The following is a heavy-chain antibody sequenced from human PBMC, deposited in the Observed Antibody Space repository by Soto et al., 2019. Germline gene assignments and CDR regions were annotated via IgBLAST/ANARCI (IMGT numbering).Heavy chain of an antibody. CDR2: ITPVLDVA. CDR3: AKGDASGTHYPYYYGLDV. D-gene: IGHD3-10*01. J-gene: IGHJ6*02. V-gene: IGHV1-69*02. Sequence: QVHLLQSGAEVKKPGSSVKVSCKVSRGNFNSQMVSRVRQAPGQGLEWMGRITPVLDVASYAQKFQDRVSITTDKSTTTVYMELSSLRSEDTAVYHCAKGDASGTHYPYYYGLDVWGQGTTVTVSS. CDR1: RGNFNSQM.